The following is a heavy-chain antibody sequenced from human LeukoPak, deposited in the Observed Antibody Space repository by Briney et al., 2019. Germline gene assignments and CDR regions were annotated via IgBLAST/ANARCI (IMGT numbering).Heavy chain of an antibody. CDR2: IFHTGST. CDR3: ARNGYYSIDH. J-gene: IGHJ4*02. Sequence: PGGSLRLSCTASGFTFGDYAMSWVRQPPGKALEWIGEIFHTGSTNYNPSLKSRVTISVDKSNNQFSLEVTSVTAADTAVYYCARNGYYSIDHWGQGTLVTVSS. V-gene: IGHV4-34*12. D-gene: IGHD4-17*01. CDR1: GFTFGDYA.